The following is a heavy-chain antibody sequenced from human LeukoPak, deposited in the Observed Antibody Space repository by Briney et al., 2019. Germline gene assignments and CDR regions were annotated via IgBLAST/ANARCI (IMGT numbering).Heavy chain of an antibody. CDR3: ARGGLLNAFDI. D-gene: IGHD2/OR15-2a*01. CDR2: IYTSGST. Sequence: SQTLSLTCTVSGGSISSVGYYWSWIRQPAGKGLEWIGRIYTSGSTNYNPSLKSRVTISIDTSKNHFSLQLNSVTAADTAVYYCARGGLLNAFDIWGQGTMVTVSS. CDR1: GGSISSVGYY. V-gene: IGHV4-61*02. J-gene: IGHJ3*02.